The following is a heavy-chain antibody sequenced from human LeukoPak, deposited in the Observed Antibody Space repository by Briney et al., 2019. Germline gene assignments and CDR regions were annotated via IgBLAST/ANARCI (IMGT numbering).Heavy chain of an antibody. CDR3: AKGTAYRPRANYMDV. Sequence: GVSLRLSCAASGFTFSSYAMSWVRQAPGKGLEWVSAISGSGGSTYYADSVKGRFTISRDNSKNTLYLQMNSLRAEDTAVYYCAKGTAYRPRANYMDVWGKGTTVTVSS. V-gene: IGHV3-23*01. J-gene: IGHJ6*03. D-gene: IGHD2-2*01. CDR1: GFTFSSYA. CDR2: ISGSGGST.